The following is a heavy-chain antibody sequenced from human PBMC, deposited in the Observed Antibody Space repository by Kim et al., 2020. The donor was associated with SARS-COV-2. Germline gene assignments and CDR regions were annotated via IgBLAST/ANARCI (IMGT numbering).Heavy chain of an antibody. CDR3: AKGSEGITMIVVVNDAFDI. Sequence: GSLRLSCAASGFTFSSYGMHWVRQAPGKGLEWVAVISYDGSNKYYADSVKGRFTISRDNSKNTLYLQMNSLRAEDTAVYYCAKGSEGITMIVVVNDAFDIWGQGTMVTVSS. CDR2: ISYDGSNK. CDR1: GFTFSSYG. V-gene: IGHV3-30*18. D-gene: IGHD3-22*01. J-gene: IGHJ3*02.